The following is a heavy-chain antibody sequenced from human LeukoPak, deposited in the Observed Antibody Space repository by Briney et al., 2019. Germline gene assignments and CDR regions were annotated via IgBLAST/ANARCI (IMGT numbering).Heavy chain of an antibody. Sequence: GASVKVSCKASGYTFTSYAMHWVRQAPGQRLEWMGWINAGNGNTKYSQKFQGRVTITRDTSASTAYMELSSLRSEDTAVYYCARDSPPQDYDKWIYWFDPWGQGTLVTVSS. V-gene: IGHV1-3*01. CDR2: INAGNGNT. D-gene: IGHD3-9*01. J-gene: IGHJ5*02. CDR1: GYTFTSYA. CDR3: ARDSPPQDYDKWIYWFDP.